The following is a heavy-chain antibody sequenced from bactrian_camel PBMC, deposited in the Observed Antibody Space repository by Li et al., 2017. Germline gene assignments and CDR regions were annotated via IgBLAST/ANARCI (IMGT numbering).Heavy chain of an antibody. CDR3: AADLLGRCQRGLAQF. J-gene: IGHJ4*01. V-gene: IGHV3-3*01. CDR1: NHRGNC. CDR2: IRRSGGET. D-gene: IGHD3*01. Sequence: HVQLVESGGGSVQAGGSLRLSCLYNHRGNCMGWFRQAPGKEREGVAAIRRSGGETWYAGSVKGRFTISQDSARNTVYLQMNNLQPEDTATYYCAADLLGRCQRGLAQFWGQGTQVTVS.